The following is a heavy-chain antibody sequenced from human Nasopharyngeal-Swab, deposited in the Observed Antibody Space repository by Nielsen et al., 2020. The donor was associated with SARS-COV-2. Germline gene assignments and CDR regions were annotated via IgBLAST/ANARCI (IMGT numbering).Heavy chain of an antibody. V-gene: IGHV3-74*01. D-gene: IGHD4-17*01. CDR2: INEDGRII. CDR3: VRDLAGEYGY. Sequence: GESLKISCAGSGYTFSRYWMHWVRQAPGKGPVWVSRINEDGRIINYADFVKGRFTISRDNAKNTLSLQMNSLRADDTAVYYCVRDLAGEYGYWGQGAPVTVSP. J-gene: IGHJ4*02. CDR1: GYTFSRYW.